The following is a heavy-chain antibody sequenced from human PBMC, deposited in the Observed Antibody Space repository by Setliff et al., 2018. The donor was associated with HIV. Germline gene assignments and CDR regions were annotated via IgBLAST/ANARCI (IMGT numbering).Heavy chain of an antibody. J-gene: IGHJ4*03. D-gene: IGHD4-17*01. CDR3: ARSGREANLYGLYGVHYFDY. CDR1: GYTFTSYD. V-gene: IGHV1-8*01. Sequence: GASVKVSCKASGYTFTSYDINWVRQATGQGLEWMGWMNPNSGNTGYAQKFQGRVTMTGNTSISTAYMELSSLRSEDTAVYYCARSGREANLYGLYGVHYFDYWGQGTTVTVSS. CDR2: MNPNSGNT.